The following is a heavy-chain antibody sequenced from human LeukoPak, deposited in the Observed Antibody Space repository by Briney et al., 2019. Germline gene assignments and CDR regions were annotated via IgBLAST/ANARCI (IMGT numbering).Heavy chain of an antibody. CDR1: GGTFSSYA. CDR2: IIPIFGTP. CDR3: ASGLRLGELSLYLDY. D-gene: IGHD3-16*02. V-gene: IGHV1-69*06. J-gene: IGHJ4*02. Sequence: GASVKVSCKASGGTFSSYAISWVRQAPGQGLEWMGGIIPIFGTPNYAQKFQDRVTITADKSTSTAYMELSSLRSEDTAVYYCASGLRLGELSLYLDYWGQGTLVTVSS.